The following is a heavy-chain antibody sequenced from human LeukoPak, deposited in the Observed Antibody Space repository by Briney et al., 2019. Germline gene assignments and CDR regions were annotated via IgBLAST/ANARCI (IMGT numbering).Heavy chain of an antibody. D-gene: IGHD6-13*01. CDR2: IIPILGIA. CDR3: ARDQDSEQHAFDI. J-gene: IGHJ3*02. Sequence: ASVKVSCKASGYTFTSYAIGWVRQAPGQGLEWMGRIIPILGIANYAQKFQGRVTITADKSTSTAYMELSSLRSEDTAVYYCARDQDSEQHAFDIWGQGTMVTVSS. V-gene: IGHV1-69*04. CDR1: GYTFTSYA.